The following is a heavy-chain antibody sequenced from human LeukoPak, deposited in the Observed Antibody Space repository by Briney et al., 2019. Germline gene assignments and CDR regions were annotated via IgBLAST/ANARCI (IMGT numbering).Heavy chain of an antibody. V-gene: IGHV3-23*01. CDR3: AKGIFRTVTAFDY. CDR1: GFTFSSYA. J-gene: IGHJ4*02. CDR2: ISGSGGST. D-gene: IGHD3-10*01. Sequence: GGSLRLSCAASGFTFSSYAMSWVRQAPGRGLEGVAAISGSGGSTYYADSVKGRFTISRDNSKNTLHLQMNSLRAEDTAVYYCAKGIFRTVTAFDYWGQGTLVTVSS.